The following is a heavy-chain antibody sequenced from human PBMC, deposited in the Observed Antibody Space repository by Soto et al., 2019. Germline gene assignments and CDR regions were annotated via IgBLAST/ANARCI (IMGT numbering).Heavy chain of an antibody. J-gene: IGHJ4*02. CDR2: MNPNSGNT. CDR1: GYTFTSYD. Sequence: AKVSCKASGYTFTSYDINWVRQATGQGLEWMGWMNPNSGNTGYAQKLQGRVTMTTDTSTSTAHMELRSLRSDDTAVYYCASTFLYGVLDYWGQGTLVTVSS. V-gene: IGHV1-8*01. D-gene: IGHD2-8*01. CDR3: ASTFLYGVLDY.